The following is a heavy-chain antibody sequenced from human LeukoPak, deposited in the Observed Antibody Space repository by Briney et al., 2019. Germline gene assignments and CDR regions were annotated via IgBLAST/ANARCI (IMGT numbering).Heavy chain of an antibody. CDR3: ARDGGDSSGYYPEYFQH. J-gene: IGHJ1*01. CDR2: IYHSGCT. Sequence: SETLSLTCTVSGGSISTYYWSWIRQPPGKGLEWIGFIYHSGCTYYNPSLKSRVTISVDTSKNQFSLKLSSVTAADTAVYYCARDGGDSSGYYPEYFQHWGQGTLVTVSS. V-gene: IGHV4-59*12. CDR1: GGSISTYY. D-gene: IGHD3-22*01.